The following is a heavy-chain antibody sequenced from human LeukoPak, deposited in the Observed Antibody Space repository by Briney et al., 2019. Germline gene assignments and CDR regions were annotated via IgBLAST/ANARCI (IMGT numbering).Heavy chain of an antibody. J-gene: IGHJ4*02. Sequence: GGSLRLSCAASGFTFSSYGMHWVRQAPGKGLEWVAFIRYDGSNKYYADSVKGRFTISRDNSKNTLYLQMNSLRAEDTAVYYCAREISEFYDSSGLRPLSYYFDYWGQGTLVTVSS. CDR1: GFTFSSYG. CDR2: IRYDGSNK. CDR3: AREISEFYDSSGLRPLSYYFDY. V-gene: IGHV3-30*02. D-gene: IGHD3-22*01.